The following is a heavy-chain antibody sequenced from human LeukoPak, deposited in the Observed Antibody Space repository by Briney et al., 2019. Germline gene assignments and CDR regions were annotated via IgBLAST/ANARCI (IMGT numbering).Heavy chain of an antibody. CDR2: IFYTGNA. Sequence: SETLSLTCTVSGGSISGYYWSWIRQPPGKELAWIGYIFYTGNANYNPSLKSRVTMSVDTSKNQFSLKLSSVTAADTAVYYCVRQPYLSGAYYFDYWGQGTLVTVSS. J-gene: IGHJ4*02. V-gene: IGHV4-59*08. CDR1: GGSISGYY. CDR3: VRQPYLSGAYYFDY. D-gene: IGHD2-15*01.